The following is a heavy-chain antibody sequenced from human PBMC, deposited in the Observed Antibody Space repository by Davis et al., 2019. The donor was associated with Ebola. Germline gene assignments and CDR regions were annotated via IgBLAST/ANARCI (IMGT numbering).Heavy chain of an antibody. CDR3: ARQTYDTVDYYYYGMDV. CDR2: TYHSGST. V-gene: IGHV4-4*02. J-gene: IGHJ6*02. D-gene: IGHD1-1*01. Sequence: SETLSLTCAVSGGSISSSNWWSWVRQPPGKGLEWIGHTYHSGSTNYNPALENRVSISVDASKNQISLEVTSVTAADTAVYYCARQTYDTVDYYYYGMDVWGHGTTVTVSS. CDR1: GGSISSSNW.